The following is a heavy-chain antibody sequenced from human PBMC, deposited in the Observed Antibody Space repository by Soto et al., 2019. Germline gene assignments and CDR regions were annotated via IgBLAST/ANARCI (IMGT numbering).Heavy chain of an antibody. J-gene: IGHJ6*02. CDR2: IYHSGST. D-gene: IGHD5-18*01. Sequence: SETLSLTCAVSGGSISSSNWWSWVRQPPGKGLEWIGEIYHSGSTNYNPSLKSRVTISVDKSKNQFSLKLSSVTAADTAAYYCARTASRYYYYGMDVWGQGTTVTVSS. V-gene: IGHV4-4*02. CDR3: ARTASRYYYYGMDV. CDR1: GGSISSSNW.